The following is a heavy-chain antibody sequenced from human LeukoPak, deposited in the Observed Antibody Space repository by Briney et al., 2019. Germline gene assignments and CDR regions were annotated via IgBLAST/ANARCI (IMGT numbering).Heavy chain of an antibody. J-gene: IGHJ3*02. D-gene: IGHD3-22*01. V-gene: IGHV4-59*01. CDR2: IYYTGST. CDR1: AGSISPNY. CDR3: ARLLDYDSSGYPDTFDI. Sequence: NPSETLSLTCSVSAGSISPNYWSWIRQPPGKGLEWIGFIYYTGSTNYNPSLKSRVTISIDTSKSHFSLKLSSLTAADTAVYYCARLLDYDSSGYPDTFDIWGQGTMVTVSS.